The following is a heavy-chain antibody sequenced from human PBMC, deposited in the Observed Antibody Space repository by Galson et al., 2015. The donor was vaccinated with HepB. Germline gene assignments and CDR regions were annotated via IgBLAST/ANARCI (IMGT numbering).Heavy chain of an antibody. V-gene: IGHV3-7*01. J-gene: IGHJ4*02. CDR2: IERDRSDK. Sequence: SVRLSCAASGFTFCSYSMNWVRQAPGKGLEWVAKIERDRSDKWYVDSVKGRFTISRDNAKMSLYLQLNSLRVEDTAVYYCARDGSRGGEFDYWGQGTLVTVSS. CDR3: ARDGSRGGEFDY. CDR1: GFTFCSYS. D-gene: IGHD2-21*01.